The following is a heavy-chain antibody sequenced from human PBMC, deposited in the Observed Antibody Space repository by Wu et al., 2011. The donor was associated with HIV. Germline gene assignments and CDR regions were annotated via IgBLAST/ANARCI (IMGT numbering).Heavy chain of an antibody. Sequence: VQSGAELKKPGASVKVSCEASGYSFTDHHIHWVRQAPGQGLEWLGWMNPNNGDTAYAQTFLGRITMTRDTSINTAYMDLSRLTSDDTALYFCARDDGKFKPSGLDFWGHGTLVTVSS. J-gene: IGHJ4*01. CDR1: GYSFTDHH. D-gene: IGHD1-1*01. CDR3: ARDDGKFKPSGLDF. CDR2: MNPNNGDT. V-gene: IGHV1-2*02.